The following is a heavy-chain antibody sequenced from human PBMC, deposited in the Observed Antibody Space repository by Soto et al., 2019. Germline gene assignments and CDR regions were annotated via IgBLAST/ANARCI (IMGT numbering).Heavy chain of an antibody. D-gene: IGHD3-10*01. Sequence: QLQLQESGPGLVKPSETLSLTCTVSGGSISSSSYYWGWIRQPPGKGLEWIGSIYYSGSTYYNPSLKSRVTISVDTSKNHFSLKLSSVTAADTAVYYCARITMVRGVPFYYYYGMDVWGQGTTVTVSS. CDR1: GGSISSSSYY. J-gene: IGHJ6*02. CDR3: ARITMVRGVPFYYYYGMDV. CDR2: IYYSGST. V-gene: IGHV4-39*01.